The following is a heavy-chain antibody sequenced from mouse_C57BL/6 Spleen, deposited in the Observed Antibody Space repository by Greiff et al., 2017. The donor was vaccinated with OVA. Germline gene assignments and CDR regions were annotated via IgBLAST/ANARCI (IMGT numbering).Heavy chain of an antibody. D-gene: IGHD2-4*01. CDR3: VRERDYDDFDY. Sequence: EVQLVESGGGLVQPKGSLKLSCAASGFTFNTYAMHWVRQAPGKGLEWVARIRSKRSNYATYYADSVKDRFTISRDDSQSMLYLQMNNLKTEDTAMYYCVRERDYDDFDYWGQGTTLTVSS. CDR1: GFTFNTYA. V-gene: IGHV10-3*01. J-gene: IGHJ2*01. CDR2: IRSKRSNYAT.